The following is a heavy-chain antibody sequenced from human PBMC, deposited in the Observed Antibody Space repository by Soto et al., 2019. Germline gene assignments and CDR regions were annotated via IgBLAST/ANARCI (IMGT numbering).Heavy chain of an antibody. V-gene: IGHV3-23*01. J-gene: IGHJ4*02. CDR2: VSIGGST. Sequence: DVQLLESGGGLVQPEGSRRLSCAASGFTFSSYAMGWVRQGPGKGLEWVAVVSIGGSTHYADSVRGRFTISRDNSKNTLSLQMNSLTAEVTAVYFCAKRRGAGGHFDYWGQGALVTVSS. CDR3: AKRRGAGGHFDY. CDR1: GFTFSSYA. D-gene: IGHD2-15*01.